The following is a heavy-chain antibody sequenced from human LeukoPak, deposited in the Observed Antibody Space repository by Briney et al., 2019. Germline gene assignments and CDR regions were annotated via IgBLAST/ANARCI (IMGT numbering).Heavy chain of an antibody. CDR2: IYPGDSDT. CDR3: ARLAGNNWLDP. J-gene: IGHJ5*02. CDR1: GFTFSTSW. V-gene: IGHV5-51*01. Sequence: GDSLKISCETSGFTFSTSWIGWVRQMPGQGLEWMGIIYPGDSDTRYSPSFEGQVTISVDKSITTAYLQWTSLKASDTAMYYCARLAGNNWLDPWGQGTLVTVSS.